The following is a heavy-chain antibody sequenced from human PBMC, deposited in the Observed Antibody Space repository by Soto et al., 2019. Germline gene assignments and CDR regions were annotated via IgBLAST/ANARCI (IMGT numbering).Heavy chain of an antibody. J-gene: IGHJ6*02. CDR2: IYYSGST. CDR3: AKPRGPAPYCSGGSCYSGGGPNQDYYGMDV. V-gene: IGHV4-39*01. D-gene: IGHD2-15*01. CDR1: GGSISSSSYY. Sequence: SETLSLTCTVSGGSISSSSYYWGWIRQPPGKGLEWIGSIYYSGSTYYNPSLKSRVTISVDTSKNQFSLKLSPVTAADPAVYYCAKPRGPAPYCSGGSCYSGGGPNQDYYGMDVWGQGTTVTVSS.